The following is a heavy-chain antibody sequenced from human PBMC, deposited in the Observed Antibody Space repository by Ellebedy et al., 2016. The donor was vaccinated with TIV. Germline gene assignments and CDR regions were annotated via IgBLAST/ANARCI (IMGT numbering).Heavy chain of an antibody. CDR3: ARGSRQYQLSMGY. Sequence: SETLSLTXAVYGGSFSGYYWSWIRQPPGKGLEWIGEINHSGSTNYNPSLKSRVTISVDTSKNQFSLKLSSVTAADTAVYYCARGSRQYQLSMGYWGQGTLVTVSS. D-gene: IGHD2-2*01. CDR1: GGSFSGYY. V-gene: IGHV4-34*01. CDR2: INHSGST. J-gene: IGHJ4*02.